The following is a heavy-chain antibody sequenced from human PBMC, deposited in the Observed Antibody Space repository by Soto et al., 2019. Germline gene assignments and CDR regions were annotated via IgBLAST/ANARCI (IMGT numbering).Heavy chain of an antibody. Sequence: SETLSLTCTVSGGSISSGGYYWSWIRQHPGKGLGWIGYIYYSGSTYYNPSLKSRVTISVDTSKNQFSLKLSSVTAADTAVYYCARVGPTVDLYYYYGMDVWGQGTTVTVSS. D-gene: IGHD4-17*01. J-gene: IGHJ6*02. V-gene: IGHV4-31*03. CDR3: ARVGPTVDLYYYYGMDV. CDR1: GGSISSGGYY. CDR2: IYYSGST.